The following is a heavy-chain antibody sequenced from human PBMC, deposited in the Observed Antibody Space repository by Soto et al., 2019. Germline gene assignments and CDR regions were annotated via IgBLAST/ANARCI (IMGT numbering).Heavy chain of an antibody. V-gene: IGHV3-48*02. J-gene: IGHJ3*02. CDR1: GFTFSSYS. Sequence: GGSLRLSCAASGFTFSSYSMNWVRQAPGKGLEWVSYISSSSSTIYYADSVKGRFTISRDNAKNSLYLQMNSLRDEDTAVYYCARDLHDSSGYWGVNAFDIWGQGTMVTVSS. CDR2: ISSSSSTI. CDR3: ARDLHDSSGYWGVNAFDI. D-gene: IGHD3-22*01.